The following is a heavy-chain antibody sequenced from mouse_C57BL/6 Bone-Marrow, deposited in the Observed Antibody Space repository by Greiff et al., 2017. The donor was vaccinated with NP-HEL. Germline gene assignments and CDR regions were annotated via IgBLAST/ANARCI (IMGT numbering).Heavy chain of an antibody. J-gene: IGHJ3*01. D-gene: IGHD2-5*01. CDR2: IYPRSGNT. Sequence: QVQLQQSGAELARPGSSVKLSCKASGYTFTSYGISWVKQSTGQGLEWIGEIYPRSGNTYYNEKFKGKATLTADKSSSTAYMELRSLTSADSAVYFCASHYSNTPAYWGQGTLVTVSA. V-gene: IGHV1-81*01. CDR3: ASHYSNTPAY. CDR1: GYTFTSYG.